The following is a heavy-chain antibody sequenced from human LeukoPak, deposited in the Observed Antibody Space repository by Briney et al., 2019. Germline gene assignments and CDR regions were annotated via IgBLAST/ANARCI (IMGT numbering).Heavy chain of an antibody. CDR2: INHSGST. Sequence: PSETLSLTCAVYGGSFSGYYWSWIRQPPGMGLEWIGEINHSGSTNYNPSLKSRVTISVDTSKNQFSLKLSSVTAADTAVYYCASPKSCSGGSCYSSFDYWGQGTLVTVSS. CDR3: ASPKSCSGGSCYSSFDY. J-gene: IGHJ4*02. CDR1: GGSFSGYY. V-gene: IGHV4-34*01. D-gene: IGHD2-15*01.